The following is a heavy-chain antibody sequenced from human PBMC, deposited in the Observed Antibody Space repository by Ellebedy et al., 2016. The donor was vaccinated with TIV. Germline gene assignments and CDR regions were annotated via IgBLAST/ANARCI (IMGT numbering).Heavy chain of an antibody. Sequence: GESLKISCQTSGYNFANYWIGWVRQMPGKGLEWMGIIYPGDSETSYSPSFQGQVTISADKSINTAYLQWSGLKASDTAMYYCARLPVLYGEGEVDYWGQGTLVTVSS. CDR3: ARLPVLYGEGEVDY. V-gene: IGHV5-51*01. D-gene: IGHD4/OR15-4a*01. J-gene: IGHJ4*02. CDR1: GYNFANYW. CDR2: IYPGDSET.